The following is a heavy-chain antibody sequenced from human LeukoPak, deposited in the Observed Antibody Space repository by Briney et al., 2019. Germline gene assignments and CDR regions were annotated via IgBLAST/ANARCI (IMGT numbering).Heavy chain of an antibody. J-gene: IGHJ4*02. Sequence: PSETLSLTCTVSGDSISSNSYYWGWIRQPPGKGLEWIGSIYHSGSTYYNPSLKSRVTISVDTSKNQFSLKLSSVTAADTAVYYCAGSSGWFEFDYWGQGTLVTVSS. CDR3: AGSSGWFEFDY. D-gene: IGHD6-19*01. CDR2: IYHSGST. CDR1: GDSISSNSYY. V-gene: IGHV4-39*07.